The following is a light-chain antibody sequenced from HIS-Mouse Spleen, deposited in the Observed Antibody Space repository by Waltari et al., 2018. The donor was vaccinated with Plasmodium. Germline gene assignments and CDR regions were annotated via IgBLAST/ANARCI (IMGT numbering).Light chain of an antibody. Sequence: IQMTQSPSSMYASLGDRVPITCRASQSIKSYLNWYQQKPGKAPKLLVYAASSLQSGVPSRFSGSGSGTDFTLTISSLQPEYFATYYCQQSYSTWTFGQGTKVEIK. CDR2: AAS. J-gene: IGKJ1*01. CDR1: QSIKSY. CDR3: QQSYSTWT. V-gene: IGKV1-39*01.